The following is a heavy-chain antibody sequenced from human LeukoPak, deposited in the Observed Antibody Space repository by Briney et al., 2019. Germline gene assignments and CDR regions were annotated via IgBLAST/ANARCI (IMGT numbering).Heavy chain of an antibody. V-gene: IGHV1-69*06. J-gene: IGHJ4*02. Sequence: SVTVSCKASGGTFSSYAISWVRQAPGQGLEWMGGIIPIFGTANYAQKFQGRVTITADKSTSTAYMELSSLRSEDTAVYYCASRGSTTEDYWGQGTLVTVSS. D-gene: IGHD4-17*01. CDR2: IIPIFGTA. CDR3: ASRGSTTEDY. CDR1: GGTFSSYA.